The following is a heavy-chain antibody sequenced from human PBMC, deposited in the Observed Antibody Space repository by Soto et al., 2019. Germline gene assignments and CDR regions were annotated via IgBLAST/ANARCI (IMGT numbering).Heavy chain of an antibody. V-gene: IGHV3-23*01. CDR3: PKDRKGSYCSGGTCYSFDY. Sequence: EVQLLESGGGLVQPGGSLRLSCAASGFTLGTYVMTWVRQAPGKGLEWVSAISGSGGSTNYADPVKGRFTISRDNTKNTLYLQMNSLRVEDTAVYYCPKDRKGSYCSGGTCYSFDYWGQGTLVTVPS. CDR2: ISGSGGST. D-gene: IGHD2-15*01. CDR1: GFTLGTYV. J-gene: IGHJ4*02.